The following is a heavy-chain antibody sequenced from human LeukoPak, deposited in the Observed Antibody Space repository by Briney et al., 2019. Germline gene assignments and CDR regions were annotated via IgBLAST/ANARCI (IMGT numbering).Heavy chain of an antibody. J-gene: IGHJ4*02. CDR3: AKDAVGRFGELYS. V-gene: IGHV3-23*01. CDR1: GFTFSSYG. CDR2: ISGSGGST. Sequence: GGSLRLSCAASGFTFSSYGMSWVRQAPGKGLEWVSAISGSGGSTYYADSVKGRFTISRDNSKNSLYLQMNSLRAEDTALYYCAKDAVGRFGELYSWGQGTLVTVSS. D-gene: IGHD3-10*01.